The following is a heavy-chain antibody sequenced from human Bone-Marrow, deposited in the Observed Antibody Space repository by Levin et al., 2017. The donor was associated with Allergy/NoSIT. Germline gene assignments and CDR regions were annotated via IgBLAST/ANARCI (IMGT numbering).Heavy chain of an antibody. J-gene: IGHJ5*02. CDR2: ISGRGDST. V-gene: IGHV3-23*01. Sequence: GGSLRLSCAASGFTFSTYAMSWVRQAPGKGLEWVAAISGRGDSTYNADSVAGRFAISRDNPKNTLYLQMNSLRAEDTAVYYCVKDQEALGYYDFWSGLSPFDPWGQGTLVTVSS. CDR3: VKDQEALGYYDFWSGLSPFDP. CDR1: GFTFSTYA. D-gene: IGHD3-3*01.